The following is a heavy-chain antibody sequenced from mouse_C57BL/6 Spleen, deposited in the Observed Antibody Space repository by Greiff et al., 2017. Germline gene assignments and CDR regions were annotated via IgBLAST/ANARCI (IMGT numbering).Heavy chain of an antibody. D-gene: IGHD2-12*01. CDR2: IYPGDGDT. CDR3: ARELRGYAMDY. J-gene: IGHJ4*01. CDR1: GYAFSSSW. Sequence: VQVVESGPELVKPGASVKISCKASGYAFSSSWMNWVKQRPGKGLEWIGRIYPGDGDTNYNGKFKGKAKLTADKSSSTAYMQLSSLTSEDSAVYFCARELRGYAMDYWGQGTSVTVSS. V-gene: IGHV1-82*01.